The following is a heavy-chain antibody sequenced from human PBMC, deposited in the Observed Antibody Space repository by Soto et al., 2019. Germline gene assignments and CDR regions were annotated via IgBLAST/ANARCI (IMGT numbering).Heavy chain of an antibody. CDR2: ISSSSSYI. D-gene: IGHD1-26*01. Sequence: GGSLRLSCAASGFTFSSYSMNWVRQAPGKGLEWVSSISSSSSYIYYADSVKGRFTISRDNAKNSLYLQMNSLRAEDTAVYYCASLGRELRNNYDALDIWGQGTMVTVSS. CDR1: GFTFSSYS. J-gene: IGHJ3*02. CDR3: ASLGRELRNNYDALDI. V-gene: IGHV3-21*01.